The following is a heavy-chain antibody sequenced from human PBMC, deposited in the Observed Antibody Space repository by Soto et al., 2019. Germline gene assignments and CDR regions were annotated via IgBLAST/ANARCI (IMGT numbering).Heavy chain of an antibody. CDR2: ISISSRTI. J-gene: IGHJ5*02. Sequence: GGSLRLSCAASGFTFRSYSINWGRQAPGKGLEWVSYISISSRTIYYADSVKGRFTISRDDAKNSLYLQMNSLRDEDTSVYYCARGNGIAGSFDPWGQGTLVTVSS. CDR1: GFTFRSYS. D-gene: IGHD6-13*01. CDR3: ARGNGIAGSFDP. V-gene: IGHV3-48*02.